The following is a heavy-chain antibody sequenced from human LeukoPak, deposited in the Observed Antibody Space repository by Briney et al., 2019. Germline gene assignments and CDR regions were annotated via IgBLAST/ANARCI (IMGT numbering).Heavy chain of an antibody. Sequence: SETLSLTCTVSGGSISSYYWSRIRQPPGKGLEWIGYIYYSGSTNYNPSLKSRVTISVDTSKNQFSLKLSSVTAADTAVYYCARDYWEAYYYGSGRYYYYGMDVWGQGTTVTVSS. J-gene: IGHJ6*02. D-gene: IGHD3-10*01. V-gene: IGHV4-59*01. CDR1: GGSISSYY. CDR2: IYYSGST. CDR3: ARDYWEAYYYGSGRYYYYGMDV.